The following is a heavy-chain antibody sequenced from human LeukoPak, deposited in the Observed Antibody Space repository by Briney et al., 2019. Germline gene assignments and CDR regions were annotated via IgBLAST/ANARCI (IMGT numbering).Heavy chain of an antibody. D-gene: IGHD3-3*01. CDR1: GGSLSGYY. CDR3: ARRGAYDFWSGYSSLDAFDI. CDR2: INHSGST. J-gene: IGHJ3*02. V-gene: IGHV4-34*01. Sequence: PSETLSLTCAVYGGSLSGYYWSWIRQPPGKGLEWIGEINHSGSTNYNPSLKSRVTISVDTSKNQFSLKLSSVTAADTAVYYCARRGAYDFWSGYSSLDAFDIWGQGTMVTVSS.